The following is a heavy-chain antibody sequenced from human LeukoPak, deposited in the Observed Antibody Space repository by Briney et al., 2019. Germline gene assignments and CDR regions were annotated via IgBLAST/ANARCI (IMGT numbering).Heavy chain of an antibody. CDR1: GYTFTGYY. D-gene: IGHD1-1*01. CDR3: ASPQIRNVFNI. Sequence: ASVKVSCKASGYTFTGYYMHWVRQVPGQGLEYMGWINPKSGDTYYAQKLQGRVTMTRDTSISTAYMELSRLRSDDTALYYCASPQIRNVFNIWGQGTMVTVSS. V-gene: IGHV1-2*02. CDR2: INPKSGDT. J-gene: IGHJ3*02.